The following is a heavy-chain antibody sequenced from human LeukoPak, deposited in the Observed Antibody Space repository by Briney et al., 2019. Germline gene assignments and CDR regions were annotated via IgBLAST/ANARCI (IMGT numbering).Heavy chain of an antibody. CDR2: ISSSSSYI. V-gene: IGHV3-21*01. J-gene: IGHJ4*02. CDR1: GFTFSSYS. D-gene: IGHD3-10*01. Sequence: GGSLTLSCTASGFTFSSYSKNCVRQAPGKGREWVSSISSSSSYIYYADSVKGRFTISRDNAKNSLYLQMNSLRAEDTAVYYCARDRTGSDYWGQGTLVTVSS. CDR3: ARDRTGSDY.